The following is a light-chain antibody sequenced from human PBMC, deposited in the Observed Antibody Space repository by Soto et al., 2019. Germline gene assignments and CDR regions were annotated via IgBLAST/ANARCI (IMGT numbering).Light chain of an antibody. J-gene: IGLJ2*01. CDR2: DVS. V-gene: IGLV2-11*01. Sequence: HSALTQPRSVSGSPGQSVTISCTGTSSDVGGYNYVSWYQQHPGKAPKLMIYDVSKRPSGVPDRFSGSKSGNTASLTISGLQAEDEADYYCCSYAGSSYVVFGGGTKLTVL. CDR1: SSDVGGYNY. CDR3: CSYAGSSYVV.